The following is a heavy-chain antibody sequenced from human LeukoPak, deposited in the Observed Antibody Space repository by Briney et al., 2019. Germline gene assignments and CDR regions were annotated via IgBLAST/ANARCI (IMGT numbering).Heavy chain of an antibody. V-gene: IGHV1-69*06. J-gene: IGHJ3*02. CDR1: GGTFSSYA. CDR3: AREVRLRRHDSSGYYQGNAFDI. Sequence: SVKVSCKASGGTFSSYAISWVRQAPGQGLEWMGGIIPIFGTANYAQKFQGRVTITADKSTSTAYMELSSLRSEDTAVYYCAREVRLRRHDSSGYYQGNAFDIWGQGTMVTVSS. D-gene: IGHD3-22*01. CDR2: IIPIFGTA.